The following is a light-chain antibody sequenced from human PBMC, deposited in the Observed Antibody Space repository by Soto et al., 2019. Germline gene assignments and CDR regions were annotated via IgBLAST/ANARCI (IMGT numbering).Light chain of an antibody. CDR1: QSISSTY. J-gene: IGKJ1*01. CDR2: AAS. Sequence: EIVLTQSPGTLSLSPGERATLSCRASQSISSTYLAWYRQKPGQAPRLLIYAASIRATGIPDRFSGSGSGTDFTLTISGLEPEDFAVYYCQQYYASSWTFGQGTRVEIK. V-gene: IGKV3-20*01. CDR3: QQYYASSWT.